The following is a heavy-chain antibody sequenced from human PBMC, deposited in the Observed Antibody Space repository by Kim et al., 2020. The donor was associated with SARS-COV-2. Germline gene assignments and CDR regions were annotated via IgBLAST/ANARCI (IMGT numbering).Heavy chain of an antibody. CDR1: GYTFTSYD. V-gene: IGHV1-8*01. CDR2: MNPNSGNT. CDR3: ARGVQVNTRYCSITSCYGTDKRAYCYYGMDV. Sequence: ASVKVSCKASGYTFTSYDINWVRQATGQGLEWMGWMNPNSGNTGYAHKFQGRVTMTRNTSISTAYMELSSLRSEDTAVYYCARGVQVNTRYCSITSCYGTDKRAYCYYGMDVWGQGTTVTVSS. D-gene: IGHD2-2*01. J-gene: IGHJ6*02.